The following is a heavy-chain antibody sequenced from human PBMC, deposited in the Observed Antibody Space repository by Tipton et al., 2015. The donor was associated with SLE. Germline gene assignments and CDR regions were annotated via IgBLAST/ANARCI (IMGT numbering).Heavy chain of an antibody. V-gene: IGHV4-61*02. D-gene: IGHD6-19*01. CDR3: ARVYSSGWYNAFDI. Sequence: TLSLTYTVSGDSISSRSYYWSWIRQPAGKGLEWIGRIYTSGSTNYNPSLKSRVTISVDTSKNQFSLKLSSVTAADTAVYYCARVYSSGWYNAFDIWGQGTMVTVSS. J-gene: IGHJ3*02. CDR1: GDSISSRSYY. CDR2: IYTSGST.